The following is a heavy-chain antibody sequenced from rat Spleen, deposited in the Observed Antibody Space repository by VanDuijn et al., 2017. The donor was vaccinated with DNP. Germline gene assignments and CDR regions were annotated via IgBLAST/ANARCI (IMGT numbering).Heavy chain of an antibody. D-gene: IGHD1-7*01. CDR1: GFTFSDYY. Sequence: EVQLVESGGGLVQPGRSLKLSCAASGFTFSDYYMAWVRQAPTKGLELVATIIYDGSSTYYRDSVRGRFTISRDYARSTLYLQMDGLRSEDTATYFCARLTSGMTAYYFADWGQGVIVTVSS. CDR3: ARLTSGMTAYYFAD. J-gene: IGHJ2*01. CDR2: IIYDGSST. V-gene: IGHV5-7*01.